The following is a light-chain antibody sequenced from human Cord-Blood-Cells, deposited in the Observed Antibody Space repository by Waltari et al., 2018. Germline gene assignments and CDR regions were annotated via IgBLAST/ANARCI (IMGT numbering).Light chain of an antibody. J-gene: IGKJ2*03. CDR3: QQYYSTPYS. Sequence: DIIMTQPPDSLAVALGERATINCKCSQSVLYSSNNKNYLAWYQQKPGQPPKLLIYWASTRESGVPDRFSGSGSGTDFTLTISSLQAEEVAVYYCQQYYSTPYSFGQGTKLEIK. CDR2: WAS. V-gene: IGKV4-1*01. CDR1: QSVLYSSNNKNY.